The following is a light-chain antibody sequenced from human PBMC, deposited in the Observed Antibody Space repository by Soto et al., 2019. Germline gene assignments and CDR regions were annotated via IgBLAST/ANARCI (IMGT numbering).Light chain of an antibody. V-gene: IGKV1-5*01. Sequence: DIQMTQSPSTLSASVGDRVTITCRASRSINNWLAWYQQEPGKAPKLLIYDASTLESGVPSRFSGSGSGTEFTLTISSLQPDDFATYYCQQYTDWAFGQGTKVDIK. CDR2: DAS. J-gene: IGKJ1*01. CDR3: QQYTDWA. CDR1: RSINNW.